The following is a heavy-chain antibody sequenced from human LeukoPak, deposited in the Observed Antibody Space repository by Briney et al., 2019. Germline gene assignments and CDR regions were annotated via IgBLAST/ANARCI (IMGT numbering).Heavy chain of an antibody. CDR3: ARGKISGDDFDY. CDR1: GYTFTGYY. CDR2: INPNSGST. J-gene: IGHJ4*02. Sequence: GASVKVSCKASGYTFTGYYMHWVRQAPGQGLEWMGWINPNSGSTNYAQRFQGRVTMTRDTSISTAYMELSRLRSDDTAVYYCARGKISGDDFDYWGQGILVTVSS. D-gene: IGHD7-27*01. V-gene: IGHV1-2*02.